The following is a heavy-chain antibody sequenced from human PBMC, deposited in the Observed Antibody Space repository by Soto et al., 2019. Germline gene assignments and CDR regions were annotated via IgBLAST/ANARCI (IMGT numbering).Heavy chain of an antibody. V-gene: IGHV3-48*01. J-gene: IGHJ4*02. D-gene: IGHD2-15*01. CDR2: ISSSSSTI. CDR3: ASSYCSGGSCYFIDY. Sequence: GGSLRLSCAASGFTFSSYSMNWVRQAPGKGLEWVSYISSSSSTIYYADSVKGRFTISRDNAKNSLYLQMNSLRAEDTAVYYCASSYCSGGSCYFIDYWGQGTLVTVSS. CDR1: GFTFSSYS.